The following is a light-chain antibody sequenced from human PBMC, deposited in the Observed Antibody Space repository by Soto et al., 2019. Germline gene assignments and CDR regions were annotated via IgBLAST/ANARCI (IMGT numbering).Light chain of an antibody. CDR1: RDISNS. V-gene: IGKV1-12*01. CDR2: GAS. Sequence: DIQMTQSPSSVSSSVGDRLTITCRARRDISNSLAWYQQTPGKAPKLLLRGASSLHRGVPSRFSGGGAGTESTLTISSLQPEDFAKYYCQQYDNLPLTFGGGTKVEIK. CDR3: QQYDNLPLT. J-gene: IGKJ4*01.